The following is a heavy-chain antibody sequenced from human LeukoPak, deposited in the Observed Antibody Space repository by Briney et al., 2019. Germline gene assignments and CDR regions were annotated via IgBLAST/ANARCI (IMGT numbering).Heavy chain of an antibody. CDR1: GGSFSGYY. J-gene: IGHJ4*02. Sequence: SETLSLTCAVYGGSFSGYYWSWIRQPPGKGLEWIGEINHSGSTNYNPSLKSRVTISVDTSKNQFSLKLSSVTAAGTAVYYCARGSLYCSGGSCYSGYFDYWGQGTLVTVSS. D-gene: IGHD2-15*01. CDR2: INHSGST. V-gene: IGHV4-34*01. CDR3: ARGSLYCSGGSCYSGYFDY.